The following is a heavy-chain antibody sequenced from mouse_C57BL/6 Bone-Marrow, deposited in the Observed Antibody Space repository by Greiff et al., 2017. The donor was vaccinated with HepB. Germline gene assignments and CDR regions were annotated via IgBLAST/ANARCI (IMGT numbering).Heavy chain of an antibody. V-gene: IGHV1-80*01. J-gene: IGHJ2*01. CDR1: GYAFSSYW. CDR2: IYPGDGDT. CDR3: ANSLAGYYFDY. Sequence: QVQLQQSGAELVKPGASVKISCKASGYAFSSYWMNWVKQRPGKGLEWIGQIYPGDGDTNYNGKFKGKATLTADKSSSTAYMQLSSLTSEDSAVYFCANSLAGYYFDYWGQGTTLTVSS.